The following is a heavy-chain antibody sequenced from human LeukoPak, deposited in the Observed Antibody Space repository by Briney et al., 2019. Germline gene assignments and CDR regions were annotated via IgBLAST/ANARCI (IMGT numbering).Heavy chain of an antibody. J-gene: IGHJ4*02. V-gene: IGHV4-59*12. Sequence: SETLSLTCTVSGGSISSYYWSWIRQPPGKGLEWIGYIYYSGSTNYNPSLKSRVTMSVDTSKNQFSLKLSSVTAADTAVYYCARGDIAVAATDYWGQGTLVTVSS. CDR2: IYYSGST. D-gene: IGHD6-19*01. CDR3: ARGDIAVAATDY. CDR1: GGSISSYY.